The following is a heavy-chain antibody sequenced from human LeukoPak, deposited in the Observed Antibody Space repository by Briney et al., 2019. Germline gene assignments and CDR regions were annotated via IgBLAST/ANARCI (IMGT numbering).Heavy chain of an antibody. CDR3: ARAVGYCSSTNCPRAYFFDD. Sequence: SQTLSLTCAVSGGSFSNSVYSWTWLRQPPGKGLEWIGNIYHGGSTYYNPSLESRVTISVDTSKNQFSLKLNSLTAADTAVYYCARAVGYCSSTNCPRAYFFDDWGQGTLVTVSS. D-gene: IGHD2-2*01. J-gene: IGHJ4*02. CDR2: IYHGGST. CDR1: GGSFSNSVYS. V-gene: IGHV4-30-2*01.